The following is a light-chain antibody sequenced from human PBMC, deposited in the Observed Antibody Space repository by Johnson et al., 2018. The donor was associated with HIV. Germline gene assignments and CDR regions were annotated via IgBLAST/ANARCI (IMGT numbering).Light chain of an antibody. J-gene: IGLJ1*01. Sequence: QSVLTQPPPVSAAPGQKVTISCSGSSSNIGNNYVSWYQQLPGTAPKLLIYDTNKPPSAIPDRFPGSKSRTPATLGLSRLQTGDAADYYCGTWDSRLSAGPFGAGTKVTVL. CDR2: DTN. CDR3: GTWDSRLSAGP. V-gene: IGLV1-51*01. CDR1: SSNIGNNY.